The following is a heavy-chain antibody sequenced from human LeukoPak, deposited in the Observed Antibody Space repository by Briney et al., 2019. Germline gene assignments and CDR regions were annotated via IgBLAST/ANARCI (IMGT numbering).Heavy chain of an antibody. V-gene: IGHV1-69*05. D-gene: IGHD3-22*01. CDR1: GGTFSSYA. CDR3: ASSPLSSTRYYDSSGSLFDY. J-gene: IGHJ4*02. CDR2: IIPIFGTA. Sequence: GASVKVSCKASGGTFSSYAISWVRQALGQGLEWMGGIIPIFGTANYAQKFQGRVTITTDESTSTAYMELSSLRSEDTAVYYCASSPLSSTRYYDSSGSLFDYWGQGTLVTVSS.